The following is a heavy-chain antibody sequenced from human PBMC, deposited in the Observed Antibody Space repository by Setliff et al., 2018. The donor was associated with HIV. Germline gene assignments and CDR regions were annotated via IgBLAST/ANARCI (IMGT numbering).Heavy chain of an antibody. Sequence: PSETLSLTCAVYGGSFSGYYWTWIRQPPGKGLEWIGEINHSGTTNHNPSLKSRVAMSVDMSKYQFSLKLTSVTAADTAVYYRARGVVVVPAAREHYYYMDVWGKGTTVTVSS. CDR3: ARGVVVVPAAREHYYYMDV. CDR2: INHSGTT. CDR1: GGSFSGYY. V-gene: IGHV4-34*01. J-gene: IGHJ6*03. D-gene: IGHD2-2*01.